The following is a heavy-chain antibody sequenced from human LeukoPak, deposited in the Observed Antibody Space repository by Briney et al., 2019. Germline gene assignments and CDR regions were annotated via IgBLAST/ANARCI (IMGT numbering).Heavy chain of an antibody. D-gene: IGHD2-2*01. V-gene: IGHV3-23*01. CDR1: GFTFSSYA. CDR2: ISGSGGST. Sequence: GGSLRLSCAAPGFTFSSYAMSWVRQAPGKGLEWVSAISGSGGSTYYADSVKGRFTISRDNSENTLYLQMNSLRAEDTAVYYCAKGDIVVVPAAYSDYWGQGTLVTVS. CDR3: AKGDIVVVPAAYSDY. J-gene: IGHJ4*02.